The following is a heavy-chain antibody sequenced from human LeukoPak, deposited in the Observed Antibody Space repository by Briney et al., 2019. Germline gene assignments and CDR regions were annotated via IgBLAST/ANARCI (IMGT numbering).Heavy chain of an antibody. V-gene: IGHV3-23*01. J-gene: IGHJ4*02. CDR3: ANWPELRSSSSWFYY. CDR2: ISGGGDFT. D-gene: IGHD6-13*01. Sequence: PGGTLRLSCAASGFTFRSFAMNWVRQAPGKGLECVSAISGGGDFTKYADSVKGRFTISRDNSKNTLYLQMNSLGPEDTAVYYCANWPELRSSSSWFYYWGQGTLVTVSS. CDR1: GFTFRSFA.